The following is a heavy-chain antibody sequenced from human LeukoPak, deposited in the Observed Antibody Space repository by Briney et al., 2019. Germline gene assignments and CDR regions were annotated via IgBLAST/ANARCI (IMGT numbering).Heavy chain of an antibody. Sequence: QAGGSLRLSCVASGLSFSGQWLNWVRQAPGEGLEWVSAISNSGGTIHYADSVKGRFAISRDNSKNTLYLQMNSLTAEDTAVYHCAKGKGTGSYYYFDYWGQGTLVIVSS. J-gene: IGHJ4*02. D-gene: IGHD1-26*01. V-gene: IGHV3-23*01. CDR3: AKGKGTGSYYYFDY. CDR1: GLSFSGQW. CDR2: ISNSGGTI.